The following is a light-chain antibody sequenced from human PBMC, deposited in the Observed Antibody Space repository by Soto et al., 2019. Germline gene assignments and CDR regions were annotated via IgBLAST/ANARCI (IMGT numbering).Light chain of an antibody. V-gene: IGKV3-15*01. J-gene: IGKJ4*01. Sequence: EIVMTQSPATLSVSPGARATLSCRASQSVSSNLAWYQQKPCQAPRLRIYGASTRATGIPHRFSGSGPGTESTLTISSLQSKDFAVYYCQQDNNWPATTFGGGTKVEIK. CDR3: QQDNNWPATT. CDR2: GAS. CDR1: QSVSSN.